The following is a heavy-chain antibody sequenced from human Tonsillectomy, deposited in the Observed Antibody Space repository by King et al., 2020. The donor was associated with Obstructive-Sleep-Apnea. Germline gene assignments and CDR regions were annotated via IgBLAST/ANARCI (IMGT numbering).Heavy chain of an antibody. V-gene: IGHV3-30*04. J-gene: IGHJ4*02. CDR2: ISYDGSNK. CDR1: GFTFSSYA. Sequence: VQLVQSGGGVVQPGRSLRLSCAASGFTFSSYAMHWVRQAPGKGLEWVAVISYDGSNKYYADSVKGRFTISRDNSKNTLYLQMNSLRAEDTAVYYCATTRFLEWLLLEYWGQGTLVTVSS. D-gene: IGHD3-3*01. CDR3: ATTRFLEWLLLEY.